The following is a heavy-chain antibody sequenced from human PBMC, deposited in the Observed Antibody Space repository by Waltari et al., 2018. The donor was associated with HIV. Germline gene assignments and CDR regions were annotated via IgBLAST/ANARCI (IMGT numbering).Heavy chain of an antibody. CDR3: VRDLAWRAFDV. J-gene: IGHJ3*01. CDR2: IRSKTSGETR. D-gene: IGHD3-3*01. V-gene: IGHV3-49*04. Sequence: QLVESGGALIQPGRSLRLSCTAAGFTFCAYAMNWVRQAPGKGLEWVGFIRSKTSGETREYAASVKGRFSISRDDSKGMVYLQMNSLRADDTALYYCVRDLAWRAFDVWGQGTMVTVSS. CDR1: GFTFCAYA.